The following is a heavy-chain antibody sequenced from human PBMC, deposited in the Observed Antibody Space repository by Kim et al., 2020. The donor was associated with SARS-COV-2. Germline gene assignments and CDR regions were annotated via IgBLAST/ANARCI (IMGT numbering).Heavy chain of an antibody. J-gene: IGHJ4*02. CDR1: GFTFSSYG. CDR2: ISYDGSNT. CDR3: ARDPLPRGIVVVPAAPGIAAAPSS. V-gene: IGHV3-33*05. Sequence: GGSLRLSCAASGFTFSSYGMHWVRQAPGKGLEWVAVISYDGSNTDYADSVKGRFTISRDNSKNTLYLQMNSLRAEDTAVYYCARDPLPRGIVVVPAAPGIAAAPSSWGQGTLVTASS. D-gene: IGHD2-2*01.